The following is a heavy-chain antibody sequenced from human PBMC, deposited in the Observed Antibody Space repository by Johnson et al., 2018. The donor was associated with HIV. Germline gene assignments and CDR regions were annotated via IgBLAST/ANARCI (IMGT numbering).Heavy chain of an antibody. CDR3: AKDTRYCNSATCYGAFDM. V-gene: IGHV3-30*04. CDR1: GFTFSSYA. Sequence: QVQLVESGGGVVQPGRSLRLSCAASGFTFSSYAMHWVRQAPGKGLEWVAVISYDGSNKYYADSVKGRFTISRDNSKNTLYLQMNSLRAEDTAVYYCAKDTRYCNSATCYGAFDMWGQGTMVTVSS. D-gene: IGHD2-2*01. CDR2: ISYDGSNK. J-gene: IGHJ3*02.